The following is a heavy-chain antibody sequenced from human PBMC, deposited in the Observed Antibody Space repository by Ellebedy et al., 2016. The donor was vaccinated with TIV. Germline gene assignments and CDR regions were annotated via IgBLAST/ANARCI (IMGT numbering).Heavy chain of an antibody. Sequence: ASVKVSXKASRYTFTSYDINWVRQATGQGLEWMGWMNPNSGNTGYAQKFQGRVTMTRNTSISTAYMELSSLRSEDTAVYYCARTLYRSGAINYFDYWGQGTLVTVSS. CDR2: MNPNSGNT. J-gene: IGHJ4*02. D-gene: IGHD4/OR15-4a*01. CDR3: ARTLYRSGAINYFDY. V-gene: IGHV1-8*01. CDR1: RYTFTSYD.